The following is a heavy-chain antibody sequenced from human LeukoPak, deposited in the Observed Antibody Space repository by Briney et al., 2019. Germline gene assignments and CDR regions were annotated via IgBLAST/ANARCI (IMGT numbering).Heavy chain of an antibody. V-gene: IGHV1-46*01. D-gene: IGHD6-25*01. Sequence: ASVKVSCKASGYTFTGYYIHWVRQAPGQGLEWMGIIKPGDGSTTYAQSVQGRVTLTRDTSTSTVYMELSSLRSEDTAMYYCARDRAAAYTYADYWGQGTLITVSS. CDR3: ARDRAAAYTYADY. CDR2: IKPGDGST. CDR1: GYTFTGYY. J-gene: IGHJ4*02.